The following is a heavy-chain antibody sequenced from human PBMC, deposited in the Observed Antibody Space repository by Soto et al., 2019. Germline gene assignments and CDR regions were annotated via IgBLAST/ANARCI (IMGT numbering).Heavy chain of an antibody. CDR2: VSVYDERT. J-gene: IGHJ4*02. V-gene: IGHV1-18*01. CDR1: GYTFFAYG. D-gene: IGHD3-22*01. CDR3: ARELNTDSSAFYSFAY. Sequence: ASVKVSCKTSGYTFFAYGLAWLRQAPGQRPEWMGWVSVYDERTNYAHNFQGRVTMTTDRSTTTTYMELRSLTSDDTAVYYCARELNTDSSAFYSFAYWGQGTLVTVSS.